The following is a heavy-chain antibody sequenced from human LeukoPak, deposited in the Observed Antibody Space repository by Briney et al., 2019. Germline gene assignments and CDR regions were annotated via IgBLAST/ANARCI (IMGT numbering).Heavy chain of an antibody. CDR3: AREDDSYGYCDY. D-gene: IGHD5-18*01. V-gene: IGHV4-34*01. CDR2: INHSGST. J-gene: IGHJ4*02. CDR1: GGSFSGYY. Sequence: SETLSLTCAVYGGSFSGYYWSWIRQPPGKGLEWIGEINHSGSTNYNPSLKSRVTISVDTSKNQFSLKLSSVTAADTAVYYCAREDDSYGYCDYWGQGTLVTVSS.